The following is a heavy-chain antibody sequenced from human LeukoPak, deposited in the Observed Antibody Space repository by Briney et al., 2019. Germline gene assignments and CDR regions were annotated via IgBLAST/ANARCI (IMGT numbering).Heavy chain of an antibody. V-gene: IGHV3-7*03. Sequence: GGSLRLSCAASGFIFSNYWMSWVRQAPGKGLEWVANINQYGSEKYYVDSLKGRFTISRDNAKNSLYLQMNSLRAEDTAVYYCARMWIQLWPFDYWGQGTLVTVSS. CDR3: ARMWIQLWPFDY. CDR1: GFIFSNYW. J-gene: IGHJ4*02. D-gene: IGHD5-18*01. CDR2: INQYGSEK.